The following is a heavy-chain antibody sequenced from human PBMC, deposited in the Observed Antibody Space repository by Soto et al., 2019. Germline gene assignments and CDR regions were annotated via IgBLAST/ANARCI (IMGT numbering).Heavy chain of an antibody. CDR2: IFYIGTT. V-gene: IGHV4-59*12. Sequence: TVFGGSISSYCGSWILQPPGKGLEWIGSIFYIGTTNYNPSLKSRVTISVDTSKNQFSLKLSSVSAADTAIYYCARGQHAGRVVACELGYWGQGTLVTVSS. CDR1: GGSISSYC. J-gene: IGHJ4*02. D-gene: IGHD2-21*01. CDR3: ARGQHAGRVVACELGY.